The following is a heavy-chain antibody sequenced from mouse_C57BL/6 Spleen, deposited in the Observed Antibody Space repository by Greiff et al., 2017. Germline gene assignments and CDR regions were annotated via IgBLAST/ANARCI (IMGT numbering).Heavy chain of an antibody. D-gene: IGHD1-1*01. Sequence: QVQLQQSGAELVKPGASVKISCKASGYAFSSYWMNWVKQRPGKGLEWIGQIYPGDGDTNYNGKFKGKATLTADKSSSTAYMQLSSLTSEDSAVYFCARGGSSPLFDYWGQGTTLTVSS. J-gene: IGHJ2*01. V-gene: IGHV1-80*01. CDR3: ARGGSSPLFDY. CDR2: IYPGDGDT. CDR1: GYAFSSYW.